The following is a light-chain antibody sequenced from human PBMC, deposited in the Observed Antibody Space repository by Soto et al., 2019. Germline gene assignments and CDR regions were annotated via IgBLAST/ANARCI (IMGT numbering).Light chain of an antibody. J-gene: IGKJ1*01. CDR1: QTIIGY. Sequence: DIQMTQSPSSLSASIGDSVTITCRASQTIIGYLNWYQQKPGKAPRLLIKAASNLQSGVPSRFRGSESETDFTLTITSLQPEDFATYYCQQSYTTPRPFGQGNKVEIQ. CDR2: AAS. V-gene: IGKV1-39*01. CDR3: QQSYTTPRP.